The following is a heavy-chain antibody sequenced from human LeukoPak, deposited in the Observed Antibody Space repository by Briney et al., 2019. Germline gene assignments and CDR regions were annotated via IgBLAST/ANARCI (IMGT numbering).Heavy chain of an antibody. CDR1: GFTFSSYS. V-gene: IGHV3-21*01. D-gene: IGHD2-2*01. Sequence: PGGSLRLSCAASGFTFSSYSMNWVRQAPGKGLEWVSSISSSSSYIYYADSVKGRFTISRDNAKNSLYLQMNSLRAEDTAVYYCARGGGGYCSSTSCYGYYWGQGTLVTVSS. J-gene: IGHJ4*02. CDR2: ISSSSSYI. CDR3: ARGGGGYCSSTSCYGYY.